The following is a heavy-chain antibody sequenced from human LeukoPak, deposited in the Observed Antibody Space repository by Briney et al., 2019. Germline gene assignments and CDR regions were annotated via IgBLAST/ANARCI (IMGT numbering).Heavy chain of an antibody. CDR2: IIPIFGTA. V-gene: IGHV1-69*06. CDR1: GGTFSSYA. Sequence: SVKVSCKASGGTFSSYAISWVRQAPGQGLEWMGGIIPIFGTANYAQKFQGRVTITADKSTSTAYMELSSLRSEDTAVYYCARDGGTGYSSGWGDYYYYYYMDVWGKGTTVTVSS. D-gene: IGHD6-19*01. CDR3: ARDGGTGYSSGWGDYYYYYYMDV. J-gene: IGHJ6*03.